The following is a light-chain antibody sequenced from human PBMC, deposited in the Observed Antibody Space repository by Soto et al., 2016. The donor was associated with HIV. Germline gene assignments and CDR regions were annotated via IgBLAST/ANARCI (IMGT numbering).Light chain of an antibody. J-gene: IGKJ3*01. V-gene: IGKV1-33*01. CDR1: QDISNY. CDR3: QXYDNLLFT. CDR2: DAS. Sequence: DIQMTQSPSSLSASVGDRVTITCQASQDISNYLNWYQQKPGKAPKLLIYDASNLETGVPSRFSGSGSGTDFTFTISSLQPEDIATYYCQXYDNLLFTFGLGP.